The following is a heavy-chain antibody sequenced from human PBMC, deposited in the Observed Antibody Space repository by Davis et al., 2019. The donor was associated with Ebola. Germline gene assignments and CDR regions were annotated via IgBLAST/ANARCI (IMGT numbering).Heavy chain of an antibody. V-gene: IGHV1-18*04. CDR1: GYSFTTYV. Sequence: AASVKVSCKASGYSFTTYVINRVRQAPGKGLEWVGGISVFNGKRNYAQKFQDRVTMTTDISTSTAYMELRTLKSDDTAVYYCARGHGFYWYLDLWGRGTPVTVSP. D-gene: IGHD4-17*01. J-gene: IGHJ2*01. CDR3: ARGHGFYWYLDL. CDR2: ISVFNGKR.